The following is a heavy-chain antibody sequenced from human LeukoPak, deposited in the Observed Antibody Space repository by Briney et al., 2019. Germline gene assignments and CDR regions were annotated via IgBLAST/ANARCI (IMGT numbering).Heavy chain of an antibody. D-gene: IGHD1-26*01. V-gene: IGHV3-30*02. CDR1: GFTFSSYG. CDR2: IRYDGSNE. Sequence: GGSLRLSCAASGFTFSSYGMHWVRQAPGKGLEWVAFIRYDGSNEFYVDSVKGRFTISRDNSKNTLYLQMNSLRAEDTAVYFCAKGAYSGSYFATLDYWGQGTLVTVSS. J-gene: IGHJ4*02. CDR3: AKGAYSGSYFATLDY.